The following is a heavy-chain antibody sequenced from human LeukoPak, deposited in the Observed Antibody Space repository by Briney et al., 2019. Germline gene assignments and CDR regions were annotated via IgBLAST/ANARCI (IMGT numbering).Heavy chain of an antibody. CDR2: ISYDGSNK. V-gene: IGHV3-30*04. CDR3: ARVLPYYDFWSGYYTDYYYYGMDV. J-gene: IGHJ6*02. D-gene: IGHD3-3*01. Sequence: GGSLRLSCAASGFTFSSYAMHWVRQAPGKGLEWVAVISYDGSNKYYADSVKGRFTISRDNSKNTLYLQMNSLRAEDTAVCYCARVLPYYDFWSGYYTDYYYYGMDVWGQGTTVTVSS. CDR1: GFTFSSYA.